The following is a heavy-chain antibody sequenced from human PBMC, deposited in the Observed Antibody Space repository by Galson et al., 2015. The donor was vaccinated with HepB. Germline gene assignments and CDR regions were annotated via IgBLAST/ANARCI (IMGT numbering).Heavy chain of an antibody. V-gene: IGHV3-48*02. D-gene: IGHD3-10*01. CDR3: AFGVRGVISISGGMDV. CDR2: ISSSSSTI. J-gene: IGHJ6*02. CDR1: GFTFSSYS. Sequence: SLRLSCAASGFTFSSYSMNWVRQAPGKGLEWVSYISSSSSTIYYADSVKGRFTISRDNAKNSLYLQMNSLRDEDTAVYYCAFGVRGVISISGGMDVWGQGTTVTVSS.